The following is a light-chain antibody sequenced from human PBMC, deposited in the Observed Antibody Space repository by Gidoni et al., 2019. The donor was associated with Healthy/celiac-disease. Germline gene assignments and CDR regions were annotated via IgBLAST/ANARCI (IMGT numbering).Light chain of an antibody. CDR1: KSISSY. CDR2: AAS. Sequence: DIQKTQSPSSLSESVGDRVTITCRESKSISSYLNWYQQKPGKAPKLLIYAASSLQSGVPSRFSGSGSGTDFTLTISSLQPEDFATYYCQQSYSTPRTFGQGTKVEIK. CDR3: QQSYSTPRT. J-gene: IGKJ1*01. V-gene: IGKV1-39*01.